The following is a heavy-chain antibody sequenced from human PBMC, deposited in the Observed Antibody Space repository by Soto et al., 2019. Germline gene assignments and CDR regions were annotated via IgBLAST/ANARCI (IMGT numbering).Heavy chain of an antibody. CDR1: GYTFTGYY. D-gene: IGHD3-22*01. CDR2: INPSGGST. Sequence: GASVKVSCKASGYTFTGYYMHWVRQAPGQGLEWMGIINPSGGSTSYAQKFQGRVTMTRDTSTSTVYMELSSLRSEDTAVYYCARGGPKPTRLDSSGYYYFSVLGAFDIWGQGTLVTVSS. CDR3: ARGGPKPTRLDSSGYYYFSVLGAFDI. V-gene: IGHV1-46*03. J-gene: IGHJ3*02.